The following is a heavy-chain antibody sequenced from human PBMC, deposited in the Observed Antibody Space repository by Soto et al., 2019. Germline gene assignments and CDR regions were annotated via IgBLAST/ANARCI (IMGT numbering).Heavy chain of an antibody. CDR3: AKGQKTYYYDSSGYPREFDP. Sequence: GGSLRLSCAASGFTFSSYAMSWVRQAPGKGLEWVSAISGSGGSTYYADSVKGRFTISRDNSKNTLYLQMNSLRAEDTAVYYCAKGQKTYYYDSSGYPREFDPWGQGTLVTVSS. CDR2: ISGSGGST. J-gene: IGHJ5*02. V-gene: IGHV3-23*01. D-gene: IGHD3-22*01. CDR1: GFTFSSYA.